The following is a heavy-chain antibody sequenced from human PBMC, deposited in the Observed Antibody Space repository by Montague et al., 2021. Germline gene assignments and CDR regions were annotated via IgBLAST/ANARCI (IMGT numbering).Heavy chain of an antibody. CDR2: IYDSGTT. D-gene: IGHD7-27*01. V-gene: IGHV4-59*08. CDR1: GGSISEFY. Sequence: SETLSLTCTVTGGSISEFYWSWIRQSPEKGLEWLGYIYDSGTTNYNPSLKSRVTISADTSMNQFSLNLRSVTAADTAVYFCARRLGIRAPFDYWGQGTLVTVSS. J-gene: IGHJ4*02. CDR3: ARRLGIRAPFDY.